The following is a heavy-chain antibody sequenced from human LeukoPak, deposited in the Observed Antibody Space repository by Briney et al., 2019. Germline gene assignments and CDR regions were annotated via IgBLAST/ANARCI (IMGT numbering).Heavy chain of an antibody. V-gene: IGHV3-7*01. D-gene: IGHD3-16*02. CDR3: ARERYELSTPYGMDV. J-gene: IGHJ6*02. Sequence: VDSVKGRFIISRDNARNSLYLQMNSLRAEDTAVYYCARERYELSTPYGMDVWGQGTTVTVSS.